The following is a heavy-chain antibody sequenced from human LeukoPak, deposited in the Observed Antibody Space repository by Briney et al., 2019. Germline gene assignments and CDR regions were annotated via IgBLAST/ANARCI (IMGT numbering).Heavy chain of an antibody. D-gene: IGHD6-13*01. V-gene: IGHV4-39*01. Sequence: SETLSLTCTVSGGSISSSSYYWAWIRQPPGKGLEWIGNIYYSGSTYYNPSLKSRVTMSVDTSKNQFSLKLSSVTAADTAVYYCARFNPAASSFCFDYWGQGTLVTVSS. CDR3: ARFNPAASSFCFDY. CDR1: GGSISSSSYY. CDR2: IYYSGST. J-gene: IGHJ4*02.